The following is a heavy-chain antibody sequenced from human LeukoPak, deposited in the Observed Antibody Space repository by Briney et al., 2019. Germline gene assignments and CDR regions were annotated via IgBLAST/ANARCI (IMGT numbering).Heavy chain of an antibody. CDR2: IRYDGSNK. V-gene: IGHV3-30*02. D-gene: IGHD5-18*01. CDR3: AKDRLRYSYSDLYYFDY. CDR1: GFTFSSYG. Sequence: PGGSLRLSCAASGFTFSSYGMHWVRQAPGKGLEWVAFIRYDGSNKYYADSVKGRFTISRDNSKNTLYLQMNSLRAEDTAVYYCAKDRLRYSYSDLYYFDYWGQGTLVTVSS. J-gene: IGHJ4*02.